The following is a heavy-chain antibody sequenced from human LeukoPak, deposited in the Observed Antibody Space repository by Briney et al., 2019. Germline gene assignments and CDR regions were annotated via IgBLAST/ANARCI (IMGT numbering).Heavy chain of an antibody. V-gene: IGHV1-69*06. CDR1: GGTFSNYA. CDR3: ARDQYYYDSSGYYSLDY. Sequence: GSSVKVSCKASGGTFSNYAISWVRQAPGQGLEWMGGIIPIFGTANYAQKFRGRVTITADKSTRTAYMELSSLRSEDTAVYYCARDQYYYDSSGYYSLDYWGQGTLVTVSS. D-gene: IGHD3-22*01. CDR2: IIPIFGTA. J-gene: IGHJ4*02.